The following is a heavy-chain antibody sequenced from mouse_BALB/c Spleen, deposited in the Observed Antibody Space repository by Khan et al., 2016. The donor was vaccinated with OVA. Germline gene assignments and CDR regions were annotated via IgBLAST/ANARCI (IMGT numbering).Heavy chain of an antibody. CDR3: ARQGGIYDGPFDY. D-gene: IGHD2-3*01. CDR1: GFTFSRYA. V-gene: IGHV5-9-3*01. CDR2: ISSGGSYT. Sequence: EVQLVESGGGLVKPGGSLKLSCAASGFTFSRYAMSWVRQTPEKRLEWVATISSGGSYTYYPDSVKGRFTISRDNAKNTLYLQMSSLRSEETATDYCARQGGIYDGPFDYWGQGTTLTVSS. J-gene: IGHJ2*01.